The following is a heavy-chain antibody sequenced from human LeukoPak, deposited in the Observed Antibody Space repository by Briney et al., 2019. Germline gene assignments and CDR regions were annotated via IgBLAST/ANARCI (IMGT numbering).Heavy chain of an antibody. J-gene: IGHJ3*02. Sequence: TGGSLRLSCAASGFTFSGSAMHWVRQASGKGLEWVGRIRSKANSYATAYAASVKGRFTISRDDSKNTAYLQMSSLKTEDTAVYYCRTPKPLIAAASGGAFDIWGQGTMVTVSS. CDR3: RTPKPLIAAASGGAFDI. CDR1: GFTFSGSA. D-gene: IGHD6-13*01. V-gene: IGHV3-73*01. CDR2: IRSKANSYAT.